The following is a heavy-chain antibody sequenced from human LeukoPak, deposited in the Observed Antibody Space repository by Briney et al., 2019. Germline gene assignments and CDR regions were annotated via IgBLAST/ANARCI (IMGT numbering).Heavy chain of an antibody. CDR3: AKGSLISMVRGDNWFDP. D-gene: IGHD3-10*01. J-gene: IGHJ5*02. Sequence: GGSLRLSCAASGFTFSSYAMSWVRQAPGKGLEWVSAISGSGGSTYYADSVKGRFTISRDNSKNTLYLQMNSLRAEDTAVYYCAKGSLISMVRGDNWFDPWGEGTLVSVS. V-gene: IGHV3-23*01. CDR1: GFTFSSYA. CDR2: ISGSGGST.